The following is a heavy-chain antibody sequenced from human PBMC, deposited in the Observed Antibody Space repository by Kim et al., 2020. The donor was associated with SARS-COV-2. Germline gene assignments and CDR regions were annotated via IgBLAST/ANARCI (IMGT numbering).Heavy chain of an antibody. CDR1: GFTFSTYA. CDR3: ARIYSPGEVPGSNCFDY. CDR2: INEGGGST. D-gene: IGHD6-13*01. V-gene: IGHV3-23*01. J-gene: IGHJ4*02. Sequence: GGSLRLSCAASGFTFSTYAMSWVRQAPGKGLEWVSAINEGGGSTFYADSVKGRFTISGDNSKNTLYLQMNSLRAEDTAVYYCARIYSPGEVPGSNCFDYWGQGTLVTVSS.